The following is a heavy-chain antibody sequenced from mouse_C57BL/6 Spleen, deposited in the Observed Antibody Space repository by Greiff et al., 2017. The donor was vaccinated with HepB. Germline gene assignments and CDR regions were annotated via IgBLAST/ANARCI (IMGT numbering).Heavy chain of an antibody. CDR3: ARDDYDEFAY. V-gene: IGHV5-4*01. D-gene: IGHD2-4*01. J-gene: IGHJ3*01. Sequence: EVMLVESGGGLVKPGGSLKLSCAASGFTFSSYAMSWVRQTPEKRLEWVATISDGGSYTYYPDNVKGRFTISRDNAKNNLYLQMSHLKSEDTAMYYCARDDYDEFAYWGQGTLVTVSA. CDR2: ISDGGSYT. CDR1: GFTFSSYA.